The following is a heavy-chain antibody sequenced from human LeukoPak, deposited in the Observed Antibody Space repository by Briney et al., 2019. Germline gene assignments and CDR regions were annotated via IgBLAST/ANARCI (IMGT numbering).Heavy chain of an antibody. V-gene: IGHV4-59*01. J-gene: IGHJ6*03. CDR2: VYYSGST. CDR3: ARNGYCSGSYCYGYYYYMDV. Sequence: SETLSLTCTVSGGSIGTYYWSWIRRPPGKGLEWIGYVYYSGSTNYHPSLKSRVTISVDTSKNQFSLTLSSVTAADTAVYYCARNGYCSGSYCYGYYYYMDVWGTGTTVSVSS. D-gene: IGHD2-15*01. CDR1: GGSIGTYY.